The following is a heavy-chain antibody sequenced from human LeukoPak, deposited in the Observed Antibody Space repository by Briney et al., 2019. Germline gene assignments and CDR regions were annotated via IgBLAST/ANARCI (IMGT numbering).Heavy chain of an antibody. J-gene: IGHJ1*01. CDR2: IYYNGST. V-gene: IGHV4-61*01. D-gene: IGHD2-21*01. CDR1: GGSVSSGSYY. Sequence: ASETLSLTCTVSGGSVSSGSYYWNWIRQPPGKGLEWIGFIYYNGSTNYNPSLKSRVTMSVDTSKNQFSLKLTSVTAADTAIYYCAREGFDDFDSQHWGQGTLVTVSS. CDR3: AREGFDDFDSQH.